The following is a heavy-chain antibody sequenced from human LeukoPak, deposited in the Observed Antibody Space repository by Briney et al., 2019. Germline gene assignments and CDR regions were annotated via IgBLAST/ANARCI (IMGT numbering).Heavy chain of an antibody. J-gene: IGHJ5*02. CDR1: GGTFSSYA. Sequence: ASVKVSCKPSGGTFSSYAISWVRQAPGQGLEWMGGIIPIFGTANYAQKFQGRVTITTDESTSTAYMELSSLRSEDTAVYYCARGVARRPRDNWFDPWGQGTLVTVSS. V-gene: IGHV1-69*05. CDR3: ARGVARRPRDNWFDP. CDR2: IIPIFGTA. D-gene: IGHD6-6*01.